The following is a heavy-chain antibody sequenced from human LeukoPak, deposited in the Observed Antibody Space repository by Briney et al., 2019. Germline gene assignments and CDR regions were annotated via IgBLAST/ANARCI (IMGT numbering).Heavy chain of an antibody. CDR3: ARMGYGLYYFDY. J-gene: IGHJ4*02. CDR1: GGSISSSSYY. CDR2: INHSGST. D-gene: IGHD3/OR15-3a*01. V-gene: IGHV4-39*07. Sequence: SETLSLTCTVSGGSISSSSYYWGWIRQPPGKGLEWIGEINHSGSTNYNPSLKSRVTISVDTSKNQFSLKLSSVTAADTAVYYCARMGYGLYYFDYWGQGTLVTVSS.